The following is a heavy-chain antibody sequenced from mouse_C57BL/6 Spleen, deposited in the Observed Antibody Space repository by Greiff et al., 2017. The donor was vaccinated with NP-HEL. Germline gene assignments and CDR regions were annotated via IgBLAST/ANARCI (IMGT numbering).Heavy chain of an antibody. CDR1: GYTFTSYW. V-gene: IGHV1-55*01. J-gene: IGHJ1*03. Sequence: QVQLQQPGAELVKPGASVKMSCKASGYTFTSYWITWVKQRPGQGLEWIGDIYPGSGSTNYNEKFKSKATLTVDTSSSTAYMQRSSLTSEDSAVYYCARDGSSYWYFDVWGTGTTVTVSS. CDR3: ARDGSSYWYFDV. D-gene: IGHD1-1*01. CDR2: IYPGSGST.